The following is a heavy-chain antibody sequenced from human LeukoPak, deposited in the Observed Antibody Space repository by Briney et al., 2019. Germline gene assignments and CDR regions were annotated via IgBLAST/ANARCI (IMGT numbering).Heavy chain of an antibody. V-gene: IGHV1-69*05. CDR1: GGTFISYA. CDR3: ASTMYYYDSSGYYYFDY. D-gene: IGHD3-22*01. Sequence: CKASGGTFISYAISWVRQAPGQGLEWMGRIIPIFGTANYAQKFQGRVTITTDESTSTAYMELSSLRSEDTAVYYCASTMYYYDSSGYYYFDYWGQGTLVTVSS. CDR2: IIPIFGTA. J-gene: IGHJ4*02.